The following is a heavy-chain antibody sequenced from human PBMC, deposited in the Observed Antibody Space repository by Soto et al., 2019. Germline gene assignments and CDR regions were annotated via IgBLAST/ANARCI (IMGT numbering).Heavy chain of an antibody. D-gene: IGHD4-17*01. CDR2: ISGSGGST. Sequence: GGSLRLSCAASGFTFSSYSMNWVRQAPGKGLEWVSAISGSGGSTYYADSVKGRFTISRDNSKNTLYLQMNSLRAEDTAVYYCAKDRGDYGFGGAFDIWGQGTMVTVSS. CDR1: GFTFSSYS. V-gene: IGHV3-23*01. J-gene: IGHJ3*02. CDR3: AKDRGDYGFGGAFDI.